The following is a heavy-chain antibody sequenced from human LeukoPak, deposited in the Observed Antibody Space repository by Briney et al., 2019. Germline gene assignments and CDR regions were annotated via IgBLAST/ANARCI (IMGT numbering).Heavy chain of an antibody. Sequence: PSETLSLTCTVSGGSFNSSDYYRSWIRQPPGKGLEWIGYIHQSGSTYYNPSLESRVIMSVDRSKNQFALKLSSVTAADTAVYYCARLLGGSWFPDAFDIWGQGTMVTVSS. J-gene: IGHJ3*02. CDR2: IHQSGST. V-gene: IGHV4-30-2*01. CDR3: ARLLGGSWFPDAFDI. CDR1: GGSFNSSDYY. D-gene: IGHD6-13*01.